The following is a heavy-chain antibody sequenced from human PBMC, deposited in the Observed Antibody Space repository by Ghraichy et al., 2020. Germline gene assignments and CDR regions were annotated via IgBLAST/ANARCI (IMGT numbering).Heavy chain of an antibody. Sequence: LTCAASGFTFSSYSMNWVRQAPGKGLELVSSISSSSSYIYYADSVKGRFTISRDNAKNSLYLQMNSLRAEDTAVYYCARDRYCSSTSCYIDAFDIWGQGTMVTVSS. CDR1: GFTFSSYS. CDR3: ARDRYCSSTSCYIDAFDI. D-gene: IGHD2-2*02. J-gene: IGHJ3*02. CDR2: ISSSSSYI. V-gene: IGHV3-21*01.